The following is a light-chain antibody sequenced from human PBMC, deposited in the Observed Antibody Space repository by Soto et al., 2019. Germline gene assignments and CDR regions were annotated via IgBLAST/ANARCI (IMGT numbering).Light chain of an antibody. Sequence: ETVLTQSPGTLSLSPGERATLCCRASQSVSXNXXXXYQEXPGXAPXXLIVGASNSATLSPDRFSGXGYGTDVTPTISRLEPEDFAVSYCLQYRSAGTFGQGT. J-gene: IGKJ1*01. CDR1: QSVSXNX. CDR2: GAS. V-gene: IGKV3-20*01. CDR3: LQYRSAGT.